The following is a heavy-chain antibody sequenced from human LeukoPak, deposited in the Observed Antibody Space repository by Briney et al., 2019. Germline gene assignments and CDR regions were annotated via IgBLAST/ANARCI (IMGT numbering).Heavy chain of an antibody. CDR3: ASLHCSGGSCYGGRDAFDI. V-gene: IGHV1-18*01. CDR2: ISAYNGNT. D-gene: IGHD2-15*01. J-gene: IGHJ3*02. CDR1: GYTFTSYG. Sequence: ASVKVSCKASGYTFTSYGISWVRQAPGQGLEWMGWISAYNGNTNYAQKLQGRVTMTTDTSTSTAYMELRSLRSDDTAVYYCASLHCSGGSCYGGRDAFDIWGQGTMVTVSS.